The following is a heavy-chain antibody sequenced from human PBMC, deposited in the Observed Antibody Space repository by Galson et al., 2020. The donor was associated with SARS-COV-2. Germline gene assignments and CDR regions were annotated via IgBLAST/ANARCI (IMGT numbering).Heavy chain of an antibody. Sequence: ETSETLSLTCTVSGGSISSTSYYWGWVRQPPGKGLAWIGHFSDTGTTYYNPFLNSRVTMSIDTSKNHFSLRLSSVTAADTAVYHCARLYKGQPRWFTLKDYASKWEKRPAHHKNWYFDIWGRGTLVTVSS. V-gene: IGHV4-39*02. J-gene: IGHJ2*01. CDR3: ARLYKGQPRWFTLKDYASKWEKRPAHHKNWYFDI. CDR2: FSDTGTT. D-gene: IGHD1-26*01. CDR1: GGSISSTSYY.